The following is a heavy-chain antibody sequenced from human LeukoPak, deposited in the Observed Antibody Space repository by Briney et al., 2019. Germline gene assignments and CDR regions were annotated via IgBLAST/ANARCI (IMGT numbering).Heavy chain of an antibody. J-gene: IGHJ4*02. CDR1: GYTLTGYY. D-gene: IGHD5-12*01. Sequence: ASVKVSCKASGYTLTGYYMHWVRQAPGQGLEWMGWINPNSGGTNYAQKFQGRVTMTRDTSISTAYMELSRLRSDDTAVYYCATLYSGYDYGGFDYWGQGTLVTVSS. CDR2: INPNSGGT. V-gene: IGHV1-2*02. CDR3: ATLYSGYDYGGFDY.